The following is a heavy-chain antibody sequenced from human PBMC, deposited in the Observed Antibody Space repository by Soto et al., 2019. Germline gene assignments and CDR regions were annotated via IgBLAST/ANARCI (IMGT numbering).Heavy chain of an antibody. CDR1: GGSISSGGYY. J-gene: IGHJ4*02. CDR2: IYYSGST. D-gene: IGHD3-10*01. CDR3: ARGQSAGSYPYHPFDY. Sequence: QVQLQESGPGLVKPSQTLSLTCTVSGGSISSGGYYWSWIRQHPGKGLEWIGYIYYSGSTYYNPSLKSRVTISVDTSKNQFSLKLSSVTAADTAVYYCARGQSAGSYPYHPFDYWGQGTLVTVSS. V-gene: IGHV4-31*03.